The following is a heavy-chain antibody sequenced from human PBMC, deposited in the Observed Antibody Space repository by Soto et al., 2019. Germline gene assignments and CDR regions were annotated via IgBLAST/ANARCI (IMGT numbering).Heavy chain of an antibody. Sequence: QVQLVQSGAEVKKPGSSVKVSCKASGGTFSSYTISWVRQAPGQGLEWMGRIIAILGIANYAQKFQGRVTITADKSTSTAYMELSSLRSEDTAVYYCAREYCSSTSCKMRDYYYYGMDVWGQGTTVTVSS. D-gene: IGHD2-2*01. V-gene: IGHV1-69*08. CDR2: IIAILGIA. CDR3: AREYCSSTSCKMRDYYYYGMDV. J-gene: IGHJ6*02. CDR1: GGTFSSYT.